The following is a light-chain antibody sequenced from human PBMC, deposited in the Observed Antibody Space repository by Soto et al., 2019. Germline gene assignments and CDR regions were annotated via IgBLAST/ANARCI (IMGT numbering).Light chain of an antibody. CDR3: QQRFAWPLT. Sequence: IVLTQSPATLSLSPGERASLSCRASQTVGITLAWYQQRPGQAPSLLIYDASSRAAGIPARFSGGGSGTDFTLTISSLEPDDFAVYYCQQRFAWPLTFGGGTKVEIK. V-gene: IGKV3-11*01. J-gene: IGKJ4*01. CDR1: QTVGIT. CDR2: DAS.